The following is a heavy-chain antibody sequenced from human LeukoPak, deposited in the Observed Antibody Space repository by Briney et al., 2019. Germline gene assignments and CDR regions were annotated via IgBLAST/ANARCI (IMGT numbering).Heavy chain of an antibody. V-gene: IGHV1-2*02. Sequence: ASMKVPCKAPGDTFIAYYIHWVRQAPGQGLEWMGWINPKSGDTNCAQKFQGRVTMTRDTSTTTVYMELTRLRSDDTAVYYCARAEQYQLLLHWGQGTLVTVSS. J-gene: IGHJ4*02. CDR2: INPKSGDT. CDR3: ARAEQYQLLLH. D-gene: IGHD2-2*01. CDR1: GDTFIAYY.